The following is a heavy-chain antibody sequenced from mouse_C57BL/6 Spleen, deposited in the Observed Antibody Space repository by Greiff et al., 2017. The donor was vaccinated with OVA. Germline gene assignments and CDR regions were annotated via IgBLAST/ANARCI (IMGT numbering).Heavy chain of an antibody. J-gene: IGHJ2*01. V-gene: IGHV1-50*01. CDR1: GYTFTSYW. CDR3: ARRAYYGTYEGYYFDD. CDR2: IDPSDSYT. D-gene: IGHD2-10*01. Sequence: QVQLQQPGAELVKPGASVKLSCKASGYTFTSYWMQWVKQRPGQGLEWIGEIDPSDSYTNYNQKFKGKATLTVDTSSSTAYMQLSSLTSEDSAVYYGARRAYYGTYEGYYFDDWGQGTTLTVSS.